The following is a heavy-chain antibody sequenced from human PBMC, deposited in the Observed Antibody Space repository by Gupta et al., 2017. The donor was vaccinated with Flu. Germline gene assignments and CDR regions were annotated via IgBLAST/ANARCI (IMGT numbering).Heavy chain of an antibody. V-gene: IGHV4-59*08. CDR1: GGSISSYY. CDR3: ARGEGAAAGTTPLDY. J-gene: IGHJ4*02. Sequence: QVQLQESGPGLVKPSETLSLTCPVSGGSISSYYWSWIRQPPGKGLEWIGYIYYSGSTNYNPSLKSRVTISVDTSKNQFSLKLSSVTAADTAVYYCARGEGAAAGTTPLDYWGQGTLVTVSS. D-gene: IGHD6-13*01. CDR2: IYYSGST.